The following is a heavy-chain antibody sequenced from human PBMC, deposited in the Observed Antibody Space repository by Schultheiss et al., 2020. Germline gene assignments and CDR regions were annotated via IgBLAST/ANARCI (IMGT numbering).Heavy chain of an antibody. V-gene: IGHV3-7*01. CDR1: GFTFSSYA. Sequence: GSLRLSCAASGFTFSSYAMHWVRQAPGKGLEWVANIKQDGSEKYYVDSVKGRFTISRDNAKNTLYLQMNSLRAEDTAVYYCARERLREGELDYWGQGTLVTVSS. CDR2: IKQDGSEK. CDR3: ARERLREGELDY. J-gene: IGHJ4*02. D-gene: IGHD1-26*01.